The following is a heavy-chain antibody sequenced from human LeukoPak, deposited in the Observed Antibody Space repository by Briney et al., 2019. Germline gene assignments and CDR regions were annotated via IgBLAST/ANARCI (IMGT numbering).Heavy chain of an antibody. CDR3: AREYGYNTPHIDY. CDR1: GFTFSNYW. V-gene: IGHV3-74*01. J-gene: IGHJ4*02. D-gene: IGHD5-24*01. Sequence: PGGSLRLSCATSGFTFSNYWIPWVRQAPGKGLVWVSRINTDGSSTNYADSVKGRFTISRDNAKNTLYLQMNTLRDEDTAVYYCAREYGYNTPHIDYWGQGTLVTVSS. CDR2: INTDGSST.